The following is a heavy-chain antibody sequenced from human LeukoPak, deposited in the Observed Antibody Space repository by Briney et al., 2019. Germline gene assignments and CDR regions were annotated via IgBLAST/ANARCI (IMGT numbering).Heavy chain of an antibody. Sequence: PGGSLRLSCAASGFPFSNYAMSWVRQPPGKGLEWVSAISNGNTYYADSVRGRFTISRDDSKNMVYLQMNSLRVEDTARYYCVREAGYCASVCLKSNWFDPWGQGTLVTVSS. D-gene: IGHD2-21*02. CDR3: VREAGYCASVCLKSNWFDP. V-gene: IGHV3-23*01. J-gene: IGHJ5*02. CDR2: ISNGNT. CDR1: GFPFSNYA.